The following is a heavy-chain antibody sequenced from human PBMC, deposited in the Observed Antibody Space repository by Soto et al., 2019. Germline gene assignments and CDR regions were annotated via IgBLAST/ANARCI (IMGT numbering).Heavy chain of an antibody. V-gene: IGHV4-31*03. CDR2: IYYSGST. CDR1: GGSISSGGYY. D-gene: IGHD2-15*01. Sequence: SETLSLTCTVSGGSISSGGYYWSWIRQHPGKGLEWIGYIYYSGSTYYNPSLKSRVTISVDTSKNQFSLKLSSVTAADTAVYYCASGVVVAATPVDMDVWGKGTTVTVSS. J-gene: IGHJ6*03. CDR3: ASGVVVAATPVDMDV.